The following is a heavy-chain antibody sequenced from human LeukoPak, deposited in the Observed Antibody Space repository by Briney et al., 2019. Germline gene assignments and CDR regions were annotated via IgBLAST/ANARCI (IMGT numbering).Heavy chain of an antibody. CDR1: GFTFSSYG. D-gene: IGHD4-17*01. CDR3: ARDGDYIMPPFDY. Sequence: GGSLRLSCAASGFTFSSYGMHWVRQAPGKGLGWVAVIWYDGSNKYYADSVKGRFTISRDNSKNTLYLQMNSLRAGDTAVYYCARDGDYIMPPFDYWGQGILVTVSP. J-gene: IGHJ4*02. CDR2: IWYDGSNK. V-gene: IGHV3-33*01.